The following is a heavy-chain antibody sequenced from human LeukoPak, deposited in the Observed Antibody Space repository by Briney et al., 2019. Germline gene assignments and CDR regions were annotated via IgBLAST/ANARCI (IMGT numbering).Heavy chain of an antibody. Sequence: PGGSLRLSCAASGFTFSSYSMNWIRQPPGKGLEWIGEINHSGSTNYNPSLKSRVTISVDTSKNQFSLKLSSVTAADTAVYYCARETAARLPWYFDLWGRGTLVTVSS. CDR3: ARETAARLPWYFDL. D-gene: IGHD6-6*01. V-gene: IGHV4-34*01. CDR2: INHSGST. J-gene: IGHJ2*01. CDR1: GFTFSSYS.